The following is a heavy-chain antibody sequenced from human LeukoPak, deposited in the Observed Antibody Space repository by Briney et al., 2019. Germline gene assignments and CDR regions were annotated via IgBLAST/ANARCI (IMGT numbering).Heavy chain of an antibody. J-gene: IGHJ6*02. D-gene: IGHD6-6*01. Sequence: GASVKVSCKASGGTFSSYAISWVRQAPGQGLEWMGGIIPIFGTANYAQKFQGRVTITADESTSTAYMELSSLRSEDTAVYYCARVPIAARPRYYYGMDVRGQGTTVTVSS. CDR1: GGTFSSYA. V-gene: IGHV1-69*13. CDR3: ARVPIAARPRYYYGMDV. CDR2: IIPIFGTA.